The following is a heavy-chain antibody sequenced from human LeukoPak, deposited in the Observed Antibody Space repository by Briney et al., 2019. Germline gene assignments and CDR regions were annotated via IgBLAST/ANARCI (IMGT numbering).Heavy chain of an antibody. CDR3: ARGKTYYDILTGYSSGHGWFDP. Sequence: SETLSLTCAAYGGSFSGYYWSWIRQPPGKGLEWIGEINHSGRTNYNPSLKSRVTISVDTSKNQFSLKLSSVTAADTAVYYCARGKTYYDILTGYSSGHGWFDPWGQGTLVTVSS. CDR2: INHSGRT. CDR1: GGSFSGYY. D-gene: IGHD3-9*01. J-gene: IGHJ5*02. V-gene: IGHV4-34*01.